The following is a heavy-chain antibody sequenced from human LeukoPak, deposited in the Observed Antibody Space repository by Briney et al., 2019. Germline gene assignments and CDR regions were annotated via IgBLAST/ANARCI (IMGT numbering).Heavy chain of an antibody. Sequence: SETLSLTCSVSGGSISSSSHYWGWIRQPPGKGLEWIGSIYYSGSTYYKPSFNPSLKSRVTISVDTSKNQFSLKLSSVTAADTAVYFCARGPGGKYSGYDWDYWGQGILVTVSS. CDR2: IYYSGST. D-gene: IGHD5-12*01. CDR1: GGSISSSSHY. CDR3: ARGPGGKYSGYDWDY. J-gene: IGHJ4*02. V-gene: IGHV4-39*01.